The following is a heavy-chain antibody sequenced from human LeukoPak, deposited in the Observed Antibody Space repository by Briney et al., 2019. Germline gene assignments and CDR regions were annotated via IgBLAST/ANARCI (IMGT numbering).Heavy chain of an antibody. CDR3: ARDLAYGSGQNWFDP. CDR1: GYTFTGYY. CDR2: INRNSGGT. D-gene: IGHD3-10*01. Sequence: ASVKVSCKASGYTFTGYYMHWVRQAPGQGLEWMGWINRNSGGTNYAQKFQGRVTMTRDTSISTAYMELSRLRSDDTAVYYCARDLAYGSGQNWFDPWGQGTLVTVSS. J-gene: IGHJ5*02. V-gene: IGHV1-2*02.